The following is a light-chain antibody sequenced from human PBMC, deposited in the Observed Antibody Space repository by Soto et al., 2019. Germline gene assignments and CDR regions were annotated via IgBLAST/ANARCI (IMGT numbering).Light chain of an antibody. J-gene: IGLJ2*01. CDR1: NIGSKS. Sequence: SYELTQPPSVSVAPGQTARITCGGNNIGSKSVHWYQQKPGQAPVLVVYGDSDRPSGIPERFSGSNSGNTATLTISRVEAGDEADYYCQVWDSSSDHYVVFGGGTKLTVL. CDR2: GDS. CDR3: QVWDSSSDHYVV. V-gene: IGLV3-21*02.